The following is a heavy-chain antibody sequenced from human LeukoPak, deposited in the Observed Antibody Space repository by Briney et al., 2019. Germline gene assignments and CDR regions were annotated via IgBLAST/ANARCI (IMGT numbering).Heavy chain of an antibody. CDR2: IYSGGST. D-gene: IGHD3-16*01. Sequence: QTGGSLRLSCAASGFTVSSNYMGWVRQAPGKGLEWVSVIYSGGSTYYADSVKGRFTISRDNSKNTLYLQMNSLRAEDTAVYYCARDNITFGGYDYWGQGTLVTVSS. V-gene: IGHV3-66*01. J-gene: IGHJ4*02. CDR1: GFTVSSNY. CDR3: ARDNITFGGYDY.